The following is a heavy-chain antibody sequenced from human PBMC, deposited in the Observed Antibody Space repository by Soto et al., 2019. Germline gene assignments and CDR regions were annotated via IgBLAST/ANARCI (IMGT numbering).Heavy chain of an antibody. Sequence: ASAKVSCKASGYTFTGYYMHWVRQAPGQGLEWMGWINPNSGGTNYAQKFQGWVTMTRDTSISTAYMELSRLRSDDTAVYYCARAAAGDAFDIWGQGTMVTVSS. V-gene: IGHV1-2*04. CDR1: GYTFTGYY. CDR2: INPNSGGT. D-gene: IGHD6-13*01. CDR3: ARAAAGDAFDI. J-gene: IGHJ3*02.